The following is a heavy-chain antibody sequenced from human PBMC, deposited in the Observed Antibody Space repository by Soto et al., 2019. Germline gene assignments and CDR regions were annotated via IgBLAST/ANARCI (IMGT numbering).Heavy chain of an antibody. CDR3: ARSHYIRFLSGWYAY. J-gene: IGHJ1*01. D-gene: IGHD6-19*01. CDR2: IYPGDSDT. V-gene: IGHV5-51*01. CDR1: GYSFTSYW. Sequence: PGESLKISCKGSGYSFTSYWIGWVRQMPGKGLEWMGIIYPGDSDTRYSPSFQGQVTISADKSISTAYLQWSSLKASDTAMYYCARSHYIRFLSGWYAYWGQGTLVTVSS.